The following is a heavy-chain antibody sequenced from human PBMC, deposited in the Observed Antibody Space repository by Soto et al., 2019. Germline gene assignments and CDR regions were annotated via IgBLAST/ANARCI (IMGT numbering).Heavy chain of an antibody. CDR3: ARDSPTHRLGGSASPYYCYCYMDV. J-gene: IGHJ6*03. Sequence: GASVKVSCKASGYTFTSYGISWVRQAPGQGLEWMGWISAYNGNTNYAQKLQGRVTMTTDTSTSTAYMELRSLRSDDTAVYYCARDSPTHRLGGSASPYYCYCYMDVWGKGTTVIVSS. CDR1: GYTFTSYG. CDR2: ISAYNGNT. D-gene: IGHD3-16*01. V-gene: IGHV1-18*01.